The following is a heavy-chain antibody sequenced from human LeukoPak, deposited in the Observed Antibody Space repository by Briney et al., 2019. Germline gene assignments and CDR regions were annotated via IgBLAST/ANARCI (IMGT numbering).Heavy chain of an antibody. V-gene: IGHV3-33*01. CDR3: ARAWGMAKGLDY. J-gene: IGHJ4*02. Sequence: GGSLRLSCAASGFTFSSYGMHWVRRAPGKGLEWVAVIWYDGSNKYYADSVKGRFTISRDNSKNTLYLQMNSLRAEDTAVYYCARAWGMAKGLDYWGQGTLVTVSS. CDR1: GFTFSSYG. CDR2: IWYDGSNK. D-gene: IGHD3-16*01.